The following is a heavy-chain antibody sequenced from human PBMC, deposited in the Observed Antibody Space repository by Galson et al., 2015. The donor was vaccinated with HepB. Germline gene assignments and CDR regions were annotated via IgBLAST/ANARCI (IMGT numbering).Heavy chain of an antibody. V-gene: IGHV1-46*01. Sequence: SVKVSCKASGYTFTSYYMHWVRQAPGQGLEWMGIINPSGGSTSYAQKFQGRVTMTRDTSTSTVYMELSSLRSEDTAVYYCARVRGSSWYQPNGIYYYGMDVWGQGTTVTVSS. J-gene: IGHJ6*02. CDR2: INPSGGST. D-gene: IGHD6-13*01. CDR1: GYTFTSYY. CDR3: ARVRGSSWYQPNGIYYYGMDV.